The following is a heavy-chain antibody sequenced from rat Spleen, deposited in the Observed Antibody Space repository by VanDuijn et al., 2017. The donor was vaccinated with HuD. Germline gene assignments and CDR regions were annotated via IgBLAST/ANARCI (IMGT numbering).Heavy chain of an antibody. CDR2: MWSGGST. Sequence: QVQLKESGPGLVQPSETLSLTCTVSGFSLTSYNVHWVRQPPGKGLEWMGVMWSGGSTDYNSALKSRLSISRDTSKNQVFLKMNRLQSEDTTAYYCARDLRTPHYWYFDFWGQGVMVTVSS. CDR3: ARDLRTPHYWYFDF. CDR1: GFSLTSYN. D-gene: IGHD3-1*01. V-gene: IGHV2-45*01. J-gene: IGHJ2*01.